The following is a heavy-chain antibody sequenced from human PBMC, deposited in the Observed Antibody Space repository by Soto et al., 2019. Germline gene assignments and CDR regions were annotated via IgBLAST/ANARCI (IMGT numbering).Heavy chain of an antibody. CDR3: AKAQRGRKRPFFGQARPYDPYSAMDI. J-gene: IGHJ6*02. Sequence: GGSLRLSCAASGFTFDDYAMHWVRQAPGKGLEWVSLISWDGSNTYYADSVKGRFNISRDNSKNSLYLQMNSLRPEDTALYYCAKAQRGRKRPFFGQARPYDPYSAMDIWGQGTTVTVSS. D-gene: IGHD3-3*01. CDR1: GFTFDDYA. CDR2: ISWDGSNT. V-gene: IGHV3-43D*04.